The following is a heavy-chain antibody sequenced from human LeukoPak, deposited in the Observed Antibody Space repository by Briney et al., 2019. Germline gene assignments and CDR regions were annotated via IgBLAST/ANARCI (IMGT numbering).Heavy chain of an antibody. Sequence: GASVKVSCKASGGTFSSYAISWVRQAPGQGLEWMGGIIPIFGTANYAQKFQGRVMITADESTSTAYMELSSLRSEDTAVYYCAREVRSGYYAYYYYYYMDVWGKGTTVTISS. CDR2: IIPIFGTA. CDR3: AREVRSGYYAYYYYYYMDV. D-gene: IGHD3-22*01. J-gene: IGHJ6*03. CDR1: GGTFSSYA. V-gene: IGHV1-69*13.